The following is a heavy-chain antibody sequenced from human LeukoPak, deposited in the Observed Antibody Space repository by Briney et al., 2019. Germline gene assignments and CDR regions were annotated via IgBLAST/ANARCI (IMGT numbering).Heavy chain of an antibody. D-gene: IGHD6-13*01. V-gene: IGHV1-69*13. CDR3: GRRVGSSWDFDY. CDR1: GGTFSSYA. CDR2: IIPIFGTA. J-gene: IGHJ4*02. Sequence: GASVKVSCKASGGTFSSYAISWVRQAPGQGLEWMGGIIPIFGTANYAQKFQGRVTITADESTSTAYMELSSLRSEDTAVYYCGRRVGSSWDFDYWGQGTLVTVSS.